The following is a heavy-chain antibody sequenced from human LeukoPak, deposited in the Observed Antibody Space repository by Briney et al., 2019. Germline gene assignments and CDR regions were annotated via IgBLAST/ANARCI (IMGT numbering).Heavy chain of an antibody. Sequence: SETLSLTCTVSGDSINGYFWSWIRQPPGQGLEWVGYIYYRGGTSYNPSLGGRITVSLDTSRNQFFLRLTSVTPADTAMYYCARHGNTGPVSGLPLDHWGHGTLVSVSS. D-gene: IGHD6-19*01. CDR1: GDSINGYF. CDR3: ARHGNTGPVSGLPLDH. J-gene: IGHJ4*01. CDR2: IYYRGGT. V-gene: IGHV4-59*08.